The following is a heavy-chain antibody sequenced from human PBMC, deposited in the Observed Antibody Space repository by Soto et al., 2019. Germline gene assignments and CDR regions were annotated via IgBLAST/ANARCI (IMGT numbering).Heavy chain of an antibody. D-gene: IGHD2-15*01. V-gene: IGHV4-34*01. CDR1: GGSLSGYY. Sequence: SETLSLTCAVYGGSLSGYYWSWIRQPPGKGLEWIGEINHSGSTNYNPSLKSRVTISVETSKNQFSLKLSSVTAADTAVYYCARLGYCSGGSCYSGRYYYYYMDVWGKGTTVTVSS. CDR2: INHSGST. J-gene: IGHJ6*03. CDR3: ARLGYCSGGSCYSGRYYYYYMDV.